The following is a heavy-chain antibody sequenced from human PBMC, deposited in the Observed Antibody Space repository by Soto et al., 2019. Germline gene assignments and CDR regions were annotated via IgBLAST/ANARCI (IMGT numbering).Heavy chain of an antibody. CDR1: GYSFTSYW. J-gene: IGHJ6*01. CDR2: IYPGDSDT. CDR3: ARLGYCSSSSCRLAGYYYYYGMDV. Sequence: GESLKISCKGSGYSFTSYWIGWVRQMPGKGLEWMGIIYPGDSDTRYSPSFQGQVTISADKSISNAYLQWSSLKASDTALYFFARLGYCSSSSCRLAGYYYYYGMDVWGQGTTVTVSS. V-gene: IGHV5-51*01. D-gene: IGHD2-2*01.